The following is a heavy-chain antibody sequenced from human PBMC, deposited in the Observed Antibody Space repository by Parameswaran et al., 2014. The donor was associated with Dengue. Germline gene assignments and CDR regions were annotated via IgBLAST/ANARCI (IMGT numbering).Heavy chain of an antibody. D-gene: IGHD3-16*01. CDR3: ARRGGDRWLANWFDP. Sequence: WIRQPPGKGLEWIGSIYYSGSTYYNPSLKSRVTISVDTSKNQFSLKLSPVTAADTAVYYCARRGGDRWLANWFDPWGQGTLVTVSS. J-gene: IGHJ5*02. CDR2: IYYSGST. V-gene: IGHV4-39*01.